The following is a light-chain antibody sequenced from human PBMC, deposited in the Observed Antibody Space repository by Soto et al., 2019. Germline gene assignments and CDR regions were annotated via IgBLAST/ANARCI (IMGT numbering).Light chain of an antibody. Sequence: EVLLTQCPVTRSLSPGERSTVSCRASQRVSRSYLAWYQQKPGQAPRLLIYGTYSRATGIPTRFSGSGSGTDFTIHITPMQPEDFEVYYCQKYETSLGLKLGQGNKVDIK. CDR1: QRVSRSY. V-gene: IGKV3-20*01. CDR2: GTY. J-gene: IGKJ1*01. CDR3: QKYETSLGLK.